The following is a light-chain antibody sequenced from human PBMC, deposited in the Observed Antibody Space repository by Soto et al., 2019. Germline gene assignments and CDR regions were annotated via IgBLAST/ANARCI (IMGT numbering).Light chain of an antibody. CDR2: DAS. Sequence: EIVLTQSPATLSLSPGERATLSCRASQSVSNNLGWYQQKPGQAPRLLLYDASNRTTDIPARFSVSGSGTDFTLTINSLEPEDFAVYYCQQRSNWPRTFGQGTKLEIK. CDR3: QQRSNWPRT. J-gene: IGKJ2*01. V-gene: IGKV3-11*01. CDR1: QSVSNN.